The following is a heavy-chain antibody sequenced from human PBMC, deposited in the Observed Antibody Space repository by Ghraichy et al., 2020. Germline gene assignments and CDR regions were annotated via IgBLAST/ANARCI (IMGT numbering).Heavy chain of an antibody. CDR2: IYYSGST. J-gene: IGHJ4*02. CDR1: GGSISSSSYY. D-gene: IGHD3-9*01. V-gene: IGHV4-39*01. CDR3: ARQGSVGYFYYFDY. Sequence: SETLSLTCTVSGGSISSSSYYWGWIRQPPGKGLEWIGSIYYSGSTYCNPSLKSRVTISVDTSKNQFSLKLTSVTAADTAVYYCARQGSVGYFYYFDYWGQGTLVTVSS.